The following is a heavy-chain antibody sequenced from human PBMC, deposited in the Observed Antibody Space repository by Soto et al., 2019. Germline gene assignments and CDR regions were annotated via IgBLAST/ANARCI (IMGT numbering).Heavy chain of an antibody. Sequence: KLRKTLSLTCLVSGFPISSTYSWGWIRQPPGKGLEWIGSISHSGTTSYSPSLTSRVSISVDTSKNQVSLKLTSVTAADTAVYFCARVTMVIRDSDHFGVDVWGHGTTVTVS. CDR1: GFPISSTYS. CDR3: ARVTMVIRDSDHFGVDV. J-gene: IGHJ6*02. CDR2: ISHSGTT. D-gene: IGHD4-17*01. V-gene: IGHV4-38-2*02.